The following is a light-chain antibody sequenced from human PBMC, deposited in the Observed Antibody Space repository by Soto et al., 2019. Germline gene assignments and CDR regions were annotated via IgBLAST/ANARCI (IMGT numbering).Light chain of an antibody. V-gene: IGKV1-5*01. CDR3: QQYNSYSRT. CDR1: QSISSW. J-gene: IGKJ1*01. Sequence: IQLTQSPSSLSASVEERFTSTFRASQSISSWLAWYQQKPGKAPKLLIYDASSLESGVPSRFSGSGSGTEFTLTISSLQPDDFATYYCQQYNSYSRTFGQGSMVDI. CDR2: DAS.